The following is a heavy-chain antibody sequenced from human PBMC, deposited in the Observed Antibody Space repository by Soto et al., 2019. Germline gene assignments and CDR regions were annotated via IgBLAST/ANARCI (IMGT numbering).Heavy chain of an antibody. D-gene: IGHD5-18*01. CDR3: ARGRRVYSYGPLYY. CDR2: INHSGST. CDR1: GGSFSGYY. Sequence: QVQLQQWGAGLLKPSETLSLTCAVYGGSFSGYYWSWIRQPPGKGLEWIGEINHSGSTNYNPSLKSRVTISVDTSKNQFSLKLSSVTAADTAVYYCARGRRVYSYGPLYYWGQGTLVTVSS. J-gene: IGHJ4*02. V-gene: IGHV4-34*01.